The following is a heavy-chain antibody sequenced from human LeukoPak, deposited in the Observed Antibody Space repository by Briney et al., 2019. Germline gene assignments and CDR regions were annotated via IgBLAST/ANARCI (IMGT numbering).Heavy chain of an antibody. J-gene: IGHJ4*02. D-gene: IGHD3-22*01. CDR1: GGSISSGDYY. CDR3: ARADSSGYPRGYYFDY. CDR2: IYYSGST. V-gene: IGHV4-30-4*01. Sequence: PSETLSVTCTVSGGSISSGDYYWSWIRQPPGKGLEWIGYIYYSGSTYYNPSLKSRVTISVDTSKNQFSLKLSSVTAADTAVYYCARADSSGYPRGYYFDYWGQGTLVTVSS.